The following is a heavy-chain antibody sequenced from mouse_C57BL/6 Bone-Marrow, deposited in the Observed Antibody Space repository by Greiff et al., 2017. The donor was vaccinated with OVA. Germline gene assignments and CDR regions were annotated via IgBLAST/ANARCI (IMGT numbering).Heavy chain of an antibody. CDR2: IWSGGST. V-gene: IGHV2-2*01. Sequence: VKLQQSGPGLVQPSQSLSITCTVSGFSLTSYGVHWVRQSPGKGLEWLGVIWSGGSTDYNAAFISRLSISQDNSKRQVFFKMNSLQADDTAIYYCARVGGGYDVYYSWFAYWGQGTLVTVSA. D-gene: IGHD2-3*01. J-gene: IGHJ3*01. CDR3: ARVGGGYDVYYSWFAY. CDR1: GFSLTSYG.